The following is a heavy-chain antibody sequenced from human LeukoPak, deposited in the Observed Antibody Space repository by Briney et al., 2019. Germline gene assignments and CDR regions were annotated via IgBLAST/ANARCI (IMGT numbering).Heavy chain of an antibody. CDR3: AREVTIFGVVLSGYYGLDV. D-gene: IGHD3-3*01. CDR2: IAANGNDK. V-gene: IGHV3-7*03. J-gene: IGHJ6*02. Sequence: GGSLRLSCAASGFSFRKYWMAWVRQAPGQGLEWVATIAANGNDKDYEDSVKGRFTISRDNARNSLYLQMNSLRAEDTAVYYCAREVTIFGVVLSGYYGLDVWGQGTTVTVSS. CDR1: GFSFRKYW.